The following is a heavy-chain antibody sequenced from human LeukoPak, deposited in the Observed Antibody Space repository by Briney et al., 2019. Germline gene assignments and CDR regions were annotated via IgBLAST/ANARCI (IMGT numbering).Heavy chain of an antibody. J-gene: IGHJ4*02. V-gene: IGHV3-23*01. Sequence: GGSLRLSCAASGFTFNNYLMSWVRQAPGKGLEWVSVLFAGGGRTLYADSVKGRFTISGDTSRTTLYLQMNGLRAEDTAVYYCAKECDYSPGHKFDLWGQGTLVTVSS. CDR3: AKECDYSPGHKFDL. D-gene: IGHD3-10*01. CDR1: GFTFNNYL. CDR2: LFAGGGRT.